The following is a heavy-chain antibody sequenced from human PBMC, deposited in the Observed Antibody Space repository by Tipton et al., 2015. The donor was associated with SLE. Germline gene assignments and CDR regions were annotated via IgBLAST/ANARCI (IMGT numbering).Heavy chain of an antibody. CDR1: GYTFISYG. J-gene: IGHJ4*02. Sequence: QLVQSGAEVKKPGASVKVSCKASGYTFISYGFSWVRQAPGQGLEWMGWISAYNGNTNYAQRLHDRVTMTTDTSTSTAYMELRSLRSDDTAVYYCARDRCSSTSCYPGYWGQGTLVPVSS. CDR3: ARDRCSSTSCYPGY. D-gene: IGHD2-2*01. V-gene: IGHV1-18*01. CDR2: ISAYNGNT.